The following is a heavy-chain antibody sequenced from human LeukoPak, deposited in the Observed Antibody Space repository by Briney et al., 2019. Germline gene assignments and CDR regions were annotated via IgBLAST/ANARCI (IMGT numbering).Heavy chain of an antibody. CDR3: ASLIGSGSQHFTFNYYYYMDV. V-gene: IGHV1-69*13. J-gene: IGHJ6*03. CDR2: IIPIFGTA. CDR1: GGTFSSYA. D-gene: IGHD3-10*01. Sequence: GASVKVSCKASGGTFSSYAISWVRQAPGQGLEWMGGIIPIFGTANYAQKFQGRVTITADESTSTAYMELSSLRSEDTAVYYCASLIGSGSQHFTFNYYYYMDVWGKGTTVTISS.